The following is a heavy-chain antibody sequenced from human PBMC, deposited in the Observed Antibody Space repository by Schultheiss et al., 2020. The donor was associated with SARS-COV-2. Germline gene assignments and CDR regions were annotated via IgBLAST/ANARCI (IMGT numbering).Heavy chain of an antibody. D-gene: IGHD1-14*01. CDR2: ISSSSSYI. CDR3: ARDRIRGYYYMDV. CDR1: GGSFSGYY. V-gene: IGHV3-11*06. Sequence: LSLTCAVYGGSFSGYYWSWIRQPPGKGLEWVSSISSSSSYIYYADSVKGRFTISRDNAKNSLYLQMNSLRAEDTAVYYCARDRIRGYYYMDVWGKGTTVTVSS. J-gene: IGHJ6*03.